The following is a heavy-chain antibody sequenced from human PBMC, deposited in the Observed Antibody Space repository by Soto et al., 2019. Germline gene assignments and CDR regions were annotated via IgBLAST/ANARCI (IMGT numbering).Heavy chain of an antibody. CDR3: TSLYYGH. J-gene: IGHJ4*02. D-gene: IGHD4-17*01. Sequence: EVQLVESGGDLIKPGGSLRLSCAASEFTFANAWISWVRQAPGKGLEWVGRIKSKADGGTTDYAARVKGRFTISRDKSQKTLYLQMNSLKTEDSAVYYCTSLYYGHWGQGTLVTVSS. CDR1: EFTFANAW. V-gene: IGHV3-15*01. CDR2: IKSKADGGTT.